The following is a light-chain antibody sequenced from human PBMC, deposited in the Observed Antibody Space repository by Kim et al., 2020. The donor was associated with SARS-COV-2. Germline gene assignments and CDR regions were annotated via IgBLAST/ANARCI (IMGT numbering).Light chain of an antibody. J-gene: IGLJ2*01. CDR2: SNN. Sequence: QSVLTQPPSASGTPGQRVTISCSGSSSNIGSNYVYWYQQLPGTAPKLLIYSNNQRPSGVPDRFSGSKSGTSASLAISGLRSEDEADYYCAAWDDSLSARLFGGGTQLTFL. CDR1: SSNIGSNY. V-gene: IGLV1-47*01. CDR3: AAWDDSLSARL.